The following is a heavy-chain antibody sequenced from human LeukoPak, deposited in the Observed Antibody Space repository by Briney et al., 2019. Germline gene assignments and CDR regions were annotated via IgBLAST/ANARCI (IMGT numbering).Heavy chain of an antibody. CDR2: INPNSGGT. J-gene: IGHJ4*02. V-gene: IGHV1-2*02. CDR1: GYTFTGYY. CDR3: ARGNPTYYYDSSGYYLGY. D-gene: IGHD3-22*01. Sequence: ASVKVSCKASGYTFTGYYMHWVRQAPGQGLEWMGWINPNSGGTNYAQKFQGRVTMTRDTSTSTAYMELSRLRSDDTAVYYCARGNPTYYYDSSGYYLGYWGQGTLVTVSS.